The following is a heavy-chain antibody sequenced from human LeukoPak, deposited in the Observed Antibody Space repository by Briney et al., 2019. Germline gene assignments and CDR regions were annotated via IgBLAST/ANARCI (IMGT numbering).Heavy chain of an antibody. V-gene: IGHV3-7*01. CDR3: ARDVRSGYDSPFDY. D-gene: IGHD5-12*01. J-gene: IGHJ4*02. CDR2: IKQDGSEK. CDR1: GFTFSSYS. Sequence: GGSLRLSCAASGFTFSSYSMSWVRQAPGKGLEWVANIKQDGSEKYYVDSVKGRFTISRDNAKNSLYLQMNSLRAEDTAVYYCARDVRSGYDSPFDYWGQGTLVTVSS.